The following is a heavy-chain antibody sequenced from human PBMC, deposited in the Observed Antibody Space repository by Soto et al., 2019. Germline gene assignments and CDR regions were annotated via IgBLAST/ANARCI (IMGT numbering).Heavy chain of an antibody. CDR1: GFTLSDYT. J-gene: IGHJ4*02. CDR2: ISGDGINK. V-gene: IGHV3-30-3*01. Sequence: QVQLVESGGGVVQPGRSLRLSCSASGFTLSDYTINWVRQAPGKGLEWVASISGDGINKYIADSVKGRFIISRDNSKNTVLLQMSSLGPEDTAVYYCARRLTPSVTAMGYWGQGTLVTVSS. D-gene: IGHD2-21*02. CDR3: ARRLTPSVTAMGY.